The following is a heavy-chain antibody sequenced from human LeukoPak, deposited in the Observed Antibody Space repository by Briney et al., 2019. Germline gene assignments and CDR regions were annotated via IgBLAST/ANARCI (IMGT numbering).Heavy chain of an antibody. CDR2: IYITGST. V-gene: IGHV4-4*07. D-gene: IGHD1-26*01. Sequence: TSETLSLTCTVSGGSISSYYWTWIRQPAGEELEWIGRIYITGSTNNNPFLSSRVTISADASKNQFSLKLSSVTAADTAVYYCARKPSYYDAFDIWGQGTMVTVSS. J-gene: IGHJ3*02. CDR3: ARKPSYYDAFDI. CDR1: GGSISSYY.